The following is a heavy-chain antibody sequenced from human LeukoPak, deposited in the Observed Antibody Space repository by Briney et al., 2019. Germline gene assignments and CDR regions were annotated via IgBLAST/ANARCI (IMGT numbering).Heavy chain of an antibody. CDR3: AKDSAVAAGTAAFDY. J-gene: IGHJ4*02. CDR2: ISYDGSNK. CDR1: GFTFSSYG. V-gene: IGHV3-30*18. Sequence: PGGSLRLSCAASGFTFSSYGMHWVRQAPGKGLEWVAVISYDGSNKYYADSVKGRFTISRDNSKNTLYLQMNSLRAEDTAVYYCAKDSAVAAGTAAFDYWGRGTLVTVSS. D-gene: IGHD6-19*01.